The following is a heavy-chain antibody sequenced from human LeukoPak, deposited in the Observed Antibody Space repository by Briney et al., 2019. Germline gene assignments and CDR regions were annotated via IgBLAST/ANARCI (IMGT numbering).Heavy chain of an antibody. V-gene: IGHV3-7*01. CDR3: AKDIGDLRSGYPDYYYYGMDV. CDR1: GFTSSSYW. J-gene: IGHJ6*02. D-gene: IGHD3-3*01. Sequence: GGSLRLSCAASGFTSSSYWMSWVRQAPGKGLEWVANIKQDGSEKYYVDSVKGRFTISRDNAKNSLYLQMNSLRAEDTAVYYCAKDIGDLRSGYPDYYYYGMDVWGQGTTVTVSS. CDR2: IKQDGSEK.